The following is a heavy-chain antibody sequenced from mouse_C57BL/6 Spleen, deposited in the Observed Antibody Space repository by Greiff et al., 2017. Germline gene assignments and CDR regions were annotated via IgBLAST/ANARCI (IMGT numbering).Heavy chain of an antibody. CDR1: GYTFTEST. CDR2: FYPGSGSI. Sequence: VQLQQSGAELVKPGASVKLSCKASGYTFTESTIHWVKQRSGQGLGWIGWFYPGSGSIKYNEKFKDKATLTADKSSSTVYMELSRLTSEDSAVYFCARHEDFHDGYYPSWFADWGQGTLVTVSA. D-gene: IGHD2-3*01. V-gene: IGHV1-62-2*01. J-gene: IGHJ3*01. CDR3: ARHEDFHDGYYPSWFAD.